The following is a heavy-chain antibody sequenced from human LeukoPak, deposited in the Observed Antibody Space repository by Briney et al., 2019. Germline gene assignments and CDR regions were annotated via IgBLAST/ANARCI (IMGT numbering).Heavy chain of an antibody. Sequence: GGSLRLSCAASGFTFNNAWMTWVRQAPGKGLEWVGRIKSKTDGGTTEYAAPVKGRFTISRDDSKNTLYLQMYNLKTEDTALYYCTNMAYYCDSSGYYWYYFDYWGQGTLVTVSS. D-gene: IGHD3-22*01. J-gene: IGHJ4*02. CDR1: GFTFNNAW. CDR2: IKSKTDGGTT. V-gene: IGHV3-15*01. CDR3: TNMAYYCDSSGYYWYYFDY.